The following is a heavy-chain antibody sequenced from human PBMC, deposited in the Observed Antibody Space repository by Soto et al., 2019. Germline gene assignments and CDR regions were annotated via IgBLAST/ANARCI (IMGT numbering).Heavy chain of an antibody. Sequence: ASVKVSCKASGYTFTSYGISWVRQAPGQELEWMGWISAYNGNTNYAQKLQGRVTMTTGTSTSTAYMELRSLRSDDTAVYYCAIPYYYDSSGYYDYYYGMYVWSQGTTVTVSS. CDR2: ISAYNGNT. J-gene: IGHJ6*02. CDR1: GYTFTSYG. D-gene: IGHD3-22*01. V-gene: IGHV1-18*01. CDR3: AIPYYYDSSGYYDYYYGMYV.